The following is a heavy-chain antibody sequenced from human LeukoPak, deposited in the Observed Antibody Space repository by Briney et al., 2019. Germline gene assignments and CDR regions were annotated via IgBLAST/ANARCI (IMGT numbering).Heavy chain of an antibody. D-gene: IGHD1-26*01. V-gene: IGHV4-34*01. CDR1: GGSFSGYY. Sequence: SETLSLTCTVYGGSFSGYYWSWIRQPPGRGLEWIGEINHSGCINYNPSLKSRVTISVDTSKNQFSLKLSSVTAADTAVYYCARARSGKWGFDYWGQGTLVTVSS. J-gene: IGHJ4*02. CDR2: INHSGCI. CDR3: ARARSGKWGFDY.